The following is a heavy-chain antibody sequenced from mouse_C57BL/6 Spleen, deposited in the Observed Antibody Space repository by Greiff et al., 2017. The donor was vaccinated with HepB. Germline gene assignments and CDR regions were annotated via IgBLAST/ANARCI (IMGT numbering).Heavy chain of an antibody. CDR2: IDPSDSYT. J-gene: IGHJ2*01. V-gene: IGHV1-69*01. CDR1: GYTFTSYW. CDR3: ARDTGNYVDY. D-gene: IGHD1-1*02. Sequence: QVHVKQPGAELVMPGASVKLSCKASGYTFTSYWMHWVKQRPGQGLEWIGEIDPSDSYTNYNQKFKGKSTLTVDKSSSTAYMQLSSLTSEDSAVYYCARDTGNYVDYWGQGTTLTVSS.